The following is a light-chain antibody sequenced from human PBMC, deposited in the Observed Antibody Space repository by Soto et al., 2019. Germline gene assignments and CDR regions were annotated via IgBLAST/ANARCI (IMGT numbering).Light chain of an antibody. J-gene: IGKJ4*01. V-gene: IGKV1-12*01. Sequence: DIQMTPSPSSVSASVGDRVTITCRASQGLTSWLAWYQQKPGRAPKLLIYAAASLQSGVPSRFSGRGTGTRFTLTVSSLQPEDCAADYCPQTRSCSLSFGGGTTVEIK. CDR1: QGLTSW. CDR2: AAA. CDR3: PQTRSCSLS.